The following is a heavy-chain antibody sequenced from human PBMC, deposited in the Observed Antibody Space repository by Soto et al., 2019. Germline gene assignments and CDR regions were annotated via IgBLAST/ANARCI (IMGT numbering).Heavy chain of an antibody. Sequence: EVQLVESGGGLVQPGGSLRLSCAASGFTFINYWMSWVRQAPGKGLEWVANITQDGGEKYYVDSVKGRFTISRDNAKNLLYLQMNVLRAEDTAVYYCARTKANKWFDPWCQGTLVTVSS. V-gene: IGHV3-7*03. CDR3: ARTKANKWFDP. D-gene: IGHD1-26*01. CDR2: ITQDGGEK. J-gene: IGHJ5*02. CDR1: GFTFINYW.